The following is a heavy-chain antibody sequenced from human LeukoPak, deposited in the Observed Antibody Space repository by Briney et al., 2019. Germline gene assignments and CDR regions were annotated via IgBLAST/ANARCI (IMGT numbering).Heavy chain of an antibody. J-gene: IGHJ2*01. V-gene: IGHV3-33*01. Sequence: PGGSLRLSCAASGFTFSSYGMHWVRQAPGKGLEWVAVIWYDGSNKYYADSVKGRFTISRDNSKNTLYLQMNSLRAEDTAVYYCARDYGERHFDLWGRGTLVTVSS. CDR3: ARDYGERHFDL. CDR1: GFTFSSYG. CDR2: IWYDGSNK. D-gene: IGHD4-17*01.